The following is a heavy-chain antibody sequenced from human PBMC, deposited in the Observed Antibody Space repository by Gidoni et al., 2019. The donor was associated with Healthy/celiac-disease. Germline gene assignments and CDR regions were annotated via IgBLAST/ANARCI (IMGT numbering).Heavy chain of an antibody. CDR1: GYTFTGHD. V-gene: IGHV1-2*04. Sequence: QVQLAQSGAEVTKPGASVKVSCKASGYTFTGHDMHWVRQAPGQGLEWMGWINPDSGSKNYAQKFQGWVTMTRDTSISTAYMELSRLRSDDTAVYYCARGRGYYDSSSYYFDYWGQGTLVTVSS. J-gene: IGHJ4*02. D-gene: IGHD3-22*01. CDR2: INPDSGSK. CDR3: ARGRGYYDSSSYYFDY.